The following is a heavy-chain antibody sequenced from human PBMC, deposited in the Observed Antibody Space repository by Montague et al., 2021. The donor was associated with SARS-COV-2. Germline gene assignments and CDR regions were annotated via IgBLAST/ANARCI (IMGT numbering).Heavy chain of an antibody. CDR1: GGSISSSSYY. D-gene: IGHD6-19*01. Sequence: SETLSLTCTVSGGSISSSSYYWGWIRQPPGKGLEWIGSIYYSGSTYYNRSLKSRVTISVDTSKNQFSLKLSSVTAADTAVYYCARQRRGGLVSTPRFFDYWGQGTLVTVSS. CDR2: IYYSGST. J-gene: IGHJ4*02. V-gene: IGHV4-39*01. CDR3: ARQRRGGLVSTPRFFDY.